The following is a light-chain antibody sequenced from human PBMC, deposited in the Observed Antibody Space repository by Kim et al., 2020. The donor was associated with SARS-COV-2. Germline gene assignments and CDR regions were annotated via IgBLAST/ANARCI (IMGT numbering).Light chain of an antibody. CDR2: NND. J-gene: IGLJ2*01. CDR3: GTWDDILLGVV. Sequence: GQKVTISGSVSTSNIGTHFVSWYQQLPGTVPKLLIYNNDKRPSGIPDRFSGSKSGTSATLGITGLQTGDQADYYCGTWDDILLGVVFGGGTQLTVL. V-gene: IGLV1-51*01. CDR1: TSNIGTHF.